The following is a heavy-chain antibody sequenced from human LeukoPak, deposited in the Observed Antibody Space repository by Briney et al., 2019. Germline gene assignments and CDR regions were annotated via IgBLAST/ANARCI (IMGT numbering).Heavy chain of an antibody. CDR1: GFTFDDYA. J-gene: IGHJ4*02. CDR3: ANFPANY. Sequence: PGGSLRLSCAASGFTFDDYAMHWVRQAPGKGLEWVSLISGDGGSTYYADSVKGRFTISRDNSKNSLYLQMNSLRTEDTAFYYCANFPANYWGQGTLVTVSS. CDR2: ISGDGGST. V-gene: IGHV3-43*02.